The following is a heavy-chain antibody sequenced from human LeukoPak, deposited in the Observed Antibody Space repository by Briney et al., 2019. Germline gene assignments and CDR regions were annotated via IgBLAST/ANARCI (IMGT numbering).Heavy chain of an antibody. CDR3: ARADCTGGSCYSSIGTGAFDI. D-gene: IGHD2-15*01. Sequence: GGSLRLSCAASGFPLSDHWMSWVRQAPGKGLEWVANIKQDGSEKYSVDSVKGRFTISRDNAKNSMFLQMNSLRAEDTAVYYCARADCTGGSCYSSIGTGAFDIWGQGTMVTVSS. CDR1: GFPLSDHW. CDR2: IKQDGSEK. J-gene: IGHJ3*02. V-gene: IGHV3-7*01.